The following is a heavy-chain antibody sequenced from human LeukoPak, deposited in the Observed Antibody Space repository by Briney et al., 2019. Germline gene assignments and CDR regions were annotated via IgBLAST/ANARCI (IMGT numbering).Heavy chain of an antibody. CDR3: ARGYYDILTGYYTPVGFDY. D-gene: IGHD3-9*01. CDR2: IYHSGST. Sequence: PSETLSLTCAVSGGSISSSNWWSWVRQPPGKGLEWIGEIYHSGSTNYNPSLKSRATISVDKSKNQFSLKLSSVTAADTAVYYCARGYYDILTGYYTPVGFDYWGQGTLVTVSS. J-gene: IGHJ4*02. V-gene: IGHV4-4*02. CDR1: GGSISSSNW.